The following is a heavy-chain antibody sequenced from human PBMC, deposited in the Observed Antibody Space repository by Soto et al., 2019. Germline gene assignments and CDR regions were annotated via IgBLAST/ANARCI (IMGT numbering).Heavy chain of an antibody. CDR2: IYGSGRGI. CDR3: AKDAVYNDGLWIMDH. J-gene: IGHJ4*02. Sequence: GGSLRLSCTASGLPHSSFAMMWVRQAPGKGLECVSGIYGSGRGIEYADSVKGLFTISRDNSKNTVYLQMAGLRADDTAVYYCAKDAVYNDGLWIMDHWGQGTQVTVSS. V-gene: IGHV3-23*05. D-gene: IGHD1-1*01. CDR1: GLPHSSFA.